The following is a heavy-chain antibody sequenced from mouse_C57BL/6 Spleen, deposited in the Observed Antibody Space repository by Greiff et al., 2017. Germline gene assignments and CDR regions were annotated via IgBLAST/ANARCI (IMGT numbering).Heavy chain of an antibody. V-gene: IGHV14-4*01. CDR3: TTGIYYPWY. D-gene: IGHD1-1*01. CDR1: GFNIKDAY. CDR2: FYPENGET. J-gene: IGHJ2*01. Sequence: EVKLMESGAELVRPGASVKLSCTASGFNIKDAYMHWVRQRPEQGLEWIGWFYPENGETDSASKFTGKATITADTSSNTAYLQLSSLTSEDTAVFYCTTGIYYPWYWGQGTTLTVSS.